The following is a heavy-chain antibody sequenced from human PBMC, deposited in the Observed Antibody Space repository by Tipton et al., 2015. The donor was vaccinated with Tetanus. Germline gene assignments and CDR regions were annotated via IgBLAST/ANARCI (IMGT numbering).Heavy chain of an antibody. CDR1: GGSMRSYY. CDR2: IYYSGST. J-gene: IGHJ3*02. D-gene: IGHD6-19*01. CDR3: ARIGWLQQNKPAFDI. V-gene: IGHV4-59*01. Sequence: TLSLTCTVSGGSMRSYYWSWIRQPPGKGLEWIGYIYYSGSTNYSPSLRSRVTLSVDTSKNQFSLKLSSVTAADTAVYYCARIGWLQQNKPAFDIWGQGTGVTVSS.